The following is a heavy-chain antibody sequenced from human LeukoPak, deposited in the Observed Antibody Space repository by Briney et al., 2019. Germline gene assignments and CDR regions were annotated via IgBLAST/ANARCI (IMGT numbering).Heavy chain of an antibody. CDR3: ARDLIYYDSRGYQGWFDP. CDR2: IYTSGST. J-gene: IGHJ5*02. Sequence: PSETLSLTCTVSGGSISSGSYYWSWIRQPAGKGLEWIGRIYTSGSTNYNPSLKSRVTMSVDTSKNQFSLKLSSVTAADTAVYYCARDLIYYDSRGYQGWFDPWGQGTQVTVSS. CDR1: GGSISSGSYY. V-gene: IGHV4-61*02. D-gene: IGHD3-22*01.